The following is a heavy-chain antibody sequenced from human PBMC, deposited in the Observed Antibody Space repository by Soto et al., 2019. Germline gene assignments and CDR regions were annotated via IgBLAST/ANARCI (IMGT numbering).Heavy chain of an antibody. CDR3: ARDDSGSGVNNDYYYAMDV. CDR2: VIPMFGAP. V-gene: IGHV1-69*13. CDR1: GCTFNKYV. J-gene: IGHJ6*02. D-gene: IGHD3-10*01. Sequence: GASVKVSCKASGCTFNKYVVVWVRQAPGQGLEWMGKVIPMFGAPDYAQKFQDGVTITADVSTNTVYMEMSGLRPDNTAVYFCARDDSGSGVNNDYYYAMDVWGQGTTVTVSS.